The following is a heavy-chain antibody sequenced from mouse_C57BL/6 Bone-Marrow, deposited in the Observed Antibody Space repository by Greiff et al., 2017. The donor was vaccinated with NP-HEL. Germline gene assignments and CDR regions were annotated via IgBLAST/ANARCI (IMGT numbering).Heavy chain of an antibody. CDR3: ARAYYSNYYWYFDV. CDR2: ISSGSSTI. J-gene: IGHJ1*03. D-gene: IGHD2-5*01. V-gene: IGHV5-17*01. Sequence: DVHLVESGGGLVKPGGSLKLSCAASGFTFSDYGMHWVRQAPEKGLEWVAYISSGSSTIYYADTVKGRFTISRDNAKNTLFLQMTSLRSEDTAMYYCARAYYSNYYWYFDVWGTGTTVTVSS. CDR1: GFTFSDYG.